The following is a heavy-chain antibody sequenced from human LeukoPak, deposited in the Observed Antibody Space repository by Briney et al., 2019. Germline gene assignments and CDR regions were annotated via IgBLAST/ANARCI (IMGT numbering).Heavy chain of an antibody. CDR1: GGSFSGYY. D-gene: IGHD3-10*01. CDR3: ARCFGNFYYYYYYYMDV. Sequence: SETLSLTCAVYGGSFSGYYWSWIRQPPGKGLEWVGEVNHSGSTNYNPSLKSRVTISEEKSKNQFSLKLSSVTAADSAVYYCARCFGNFYYYYYYYMDVWGKGTTVTVSS. V-gene: IGHV4-34*01. J-gene: IGHJ6*03. CDR2: VNHSGST.